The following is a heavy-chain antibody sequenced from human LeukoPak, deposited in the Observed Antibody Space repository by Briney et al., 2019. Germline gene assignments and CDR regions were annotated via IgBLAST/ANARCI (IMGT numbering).Heavy chain of an antibody. D-gene: IGHD3-16*02. CDR3: AKVLRGEFSCLDY. CDR1: GFTFSSYS. J-gene: IGHJ4*02. Sequence: PGGSLRLSCAASGFTFSSYSMNWVRHTPGKGLEWVSSTSGGSRHIYYADSVKGRFTISRDNAKSSLYLQMNSLRAEDTAVYYCAKVLRGEFSCLDYWGQGTLVTVSS. V-gene: IGHV3-21*01. CDR2: TSGGSRHI.